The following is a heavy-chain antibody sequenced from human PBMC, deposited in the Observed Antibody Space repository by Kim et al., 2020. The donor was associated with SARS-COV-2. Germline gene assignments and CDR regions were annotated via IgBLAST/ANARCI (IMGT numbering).Heavy chain of an antibody. D-gene: IGHD2-21*02. Sequence: SVKGRFTISRDNAKNSLYLQMNSLRAEDTAVYYCARSFGTVVVTATPVDYWGQGTLVTVSS. CDR3: ARSFGTVVVTATPVDY. J-gene: IGHJ4*02. V-gene: IGHV3-21*01.